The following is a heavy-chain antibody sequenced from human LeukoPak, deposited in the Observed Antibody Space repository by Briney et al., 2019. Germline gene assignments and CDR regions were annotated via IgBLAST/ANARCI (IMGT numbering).Heavy chain of an antibody. V-gene: IGHV3-74*01. J-gene: IGHJ3*02. CDR3: ARAGKTGAAAFDI. Sequence: GGSLRLSCAASGFTFSRYWMHWVRQAPGEGLVWVSRINSDGSSTNYADSVKGRFTISRDNTKNTLYLQMNSLRAEDTAVYYCARAGKTGAAAFDIWGQGTVVTVSS. D-gene: IGHD3-10*01. CDR1: GFTFSRYW. CDR2: INSDGSST.